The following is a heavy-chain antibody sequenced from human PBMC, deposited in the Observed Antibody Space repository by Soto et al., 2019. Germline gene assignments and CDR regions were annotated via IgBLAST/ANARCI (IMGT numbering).Heavy chain of an antibody. CDR2: ISAYNGNT. Sequence: ASVKVSCKASGYTFTSYGISWVRQAPGQGLEWMGWISAYNGNTNYAQKLQGRVTMTTDTSTSTAYTELRSLRSDDTAVYYCARELGSSIVGATGAFDIWGQGTMVTVS. J-gene: IGHJ3*02. CDR3: ARELGSSIVGATGAFDI. CDR1: GYTFTSYG. V-gene: IGHV1-18*01. D-gene: IGHD1-26*01.